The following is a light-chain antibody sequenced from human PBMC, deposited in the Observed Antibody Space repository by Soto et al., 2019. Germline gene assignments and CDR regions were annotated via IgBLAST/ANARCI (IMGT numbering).Light chain of an antibody. J-gene: IGLJ3*02. V-gene: IGLV2-14*03. CDR3: SSYTSSSTLVV. CDR2: DVS. CDR1: SSDVGTYNF. Sequence: QSALTQPASVSGSPGQSITISCTGTSSDVGTYNFVSWYQQHPGTVPKLIIFDVSNRHSGVSHRFSGSKSGNTATLTISGLQAEDEADYYCSSYTSSSTLVVFGGGTKLTVL.